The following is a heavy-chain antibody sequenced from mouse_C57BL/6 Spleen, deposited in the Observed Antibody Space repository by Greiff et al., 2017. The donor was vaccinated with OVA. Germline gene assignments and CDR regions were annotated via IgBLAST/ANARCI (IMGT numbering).Heavy chain of an antibody. CDR3: ARIITTVVDY. CDR2: IDPSDSET. J-gene: IGHJ2*01. Sequence: QVQLKQPGAELVRPGSSVKLSCKASGYTFTSYWMHWVKQRPIQGLEWIGNIDPSDSETHYNQKFKDKATLTVDKSSSTAYMQLSSLTSEDSAVYYCARIITTVVDYWGQGTTLTVSS. V-gene: IGHV1-52*01. CDR1: GYTFTSYW. D-gene: IGHD1-1*01.